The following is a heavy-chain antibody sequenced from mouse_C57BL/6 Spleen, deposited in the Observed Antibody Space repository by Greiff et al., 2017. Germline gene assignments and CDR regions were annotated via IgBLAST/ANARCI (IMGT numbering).Heavy chain of an antibody. Sequence: QVQLQQPGAELVKPGASVKMSCKASGYTFTSYWITWVKQRPGQGLEWIGDIYPGSGSTNYNEKFKGNATLTVDTSSSTAYMQLSSLTSEDSAVFYCATNYYGSSYDYAMDYWGQGTSVTVSS. D-gene: IGHD1-1*01. J-gene: IGHJ4*01. V-gene: IGHV1-55*01. CDR1: GYTFTSYW. CDR3: ATNYYGSSYDYAMDY. CDR2: IYPGSGST.